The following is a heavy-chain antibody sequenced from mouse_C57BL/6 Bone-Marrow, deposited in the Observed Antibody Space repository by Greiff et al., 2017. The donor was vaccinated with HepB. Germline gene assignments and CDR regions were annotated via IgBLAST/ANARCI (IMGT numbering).Heavy chain of an antibody. CDR2: INPYNGGT. V-gene: IGHV1-19*01. CDR3: ARRGRYDYDGAY. J-gene: IGHJ3*01. Sequence: EVQLQESGPVLVKPGASVKMSCKASGYTFTDYYMNWVKQSHGKSLEWIGVINPYNGGTSYNQKFKGKATLTVDKSSSTAYMELNSLTSEDSAVYYCARRGRYDYDGAYWGQGTLVTVSA. CDR1: GYTFTDYY. D-gene: IGHD2-4*01.